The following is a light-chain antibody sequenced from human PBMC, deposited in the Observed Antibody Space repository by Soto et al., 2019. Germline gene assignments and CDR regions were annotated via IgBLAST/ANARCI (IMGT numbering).Light chain of an antibody. CDR2: SAS. J-gene: IGKJ4*01. V-gene: IGKV3-20*01. CDR1: QSVSSNY. Sequence: EIVLTQSPGTLSLSPGERVTLPCRASQSVSSNYLAWYQQKPGQAPRLLIYSASSRATGIPDRFSGSGSGTDFTLTINRLEPEDFAVYYCQQYGGSPRVTFGGGTKVEIK. CDR3: QQYGGSPRVT.